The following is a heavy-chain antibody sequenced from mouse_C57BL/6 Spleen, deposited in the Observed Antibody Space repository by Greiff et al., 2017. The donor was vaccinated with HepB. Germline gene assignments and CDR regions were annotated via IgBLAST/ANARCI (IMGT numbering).Heavy chain of an antibody. Sequence: QVQLQQPGAELVKPGASVKLSCKASGYTFTSYWMQWVKQRPGHGLEWIGEIDPSDSYTNYNQKFKGKATLTVDTSSSTAYMQLSSLTSEDSAVYYCARGTGPFAYWGQGTLVTVSA. CDR2: IDPSDSYT. J-gene: IGHJ3*01. V-gene: IGHV1-50*01. CDR1: GYTFTSYW. CDR3: ARGTGPFAY. D-gene: IGHD3-3*01.